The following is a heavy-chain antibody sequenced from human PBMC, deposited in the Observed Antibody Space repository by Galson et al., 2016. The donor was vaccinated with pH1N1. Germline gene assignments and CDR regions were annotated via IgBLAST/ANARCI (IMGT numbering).Heavy chain of an antibody. CDR2: IGGGGDCT. J-gene: IGHJ4*02. CDR1: GFTFSNYA. V-gene: IGHV3-23*01. Sequence: SLRLSCAASGFTFSNYAMSWVRQAAGRGLEWVSTIGGGGDCTYYTDSVKGRFTISRDNSKDTLYLPMNSLRAEDTALYFCAKDQSQWESLKDYWGQGTLVTVSS. D-gene: IGHD1-26*01. CDR3: AKDQSQWESLKDY.